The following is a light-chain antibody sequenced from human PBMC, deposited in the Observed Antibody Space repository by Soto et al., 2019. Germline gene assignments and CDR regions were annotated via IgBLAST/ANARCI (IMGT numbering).Light chain of an antibody. V-gene: IGKV1-5*01. CDR2: DAS. CDR1: QSISSW. CDR3: QQSYSPPWT. J-gene: IGKJ1*01. Sequence: DIQMTQSPSTLSASVGDRVTITCRASQSISSWLAWYQQNPGKAPKLLIYDASSLESGVPSRFSGSGSGTEFTLTISSLQPDDFATYYCQQSYSPPWTFGQGTKVEIK.